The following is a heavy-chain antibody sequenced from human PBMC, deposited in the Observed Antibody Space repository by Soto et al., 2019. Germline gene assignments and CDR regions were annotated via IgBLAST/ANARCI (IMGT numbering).Heavy chain of an antibody. V-gene: IGHV3-30-3*01. CDR1: GFTFSSYA. Sequence: QVQLVESGGGVVQPGRSLRLSCAASGFTFSSYAMHWVRQAPGKGLEWVAVISYDGSNKYYADSVKGRFTISRDNSKNTLYLQMNSLRAEDTAVYYCARSTSKETEYFQHWGQGTLVTVSS. J-gene: IGHJ1*01. CDR3: ARSTSKETEYFQH. D-gene: IGHD4-4*01. CDR2: ISYDGSNK.